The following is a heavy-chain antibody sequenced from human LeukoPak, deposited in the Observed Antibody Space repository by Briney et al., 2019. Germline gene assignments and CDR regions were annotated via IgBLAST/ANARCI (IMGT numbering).Heavy chain of an antibody. D-gene: IGHD5-18*01. Sequence: GASVKVSYKVSGYTLTELSMHWVRQAPGKGLEWMGGFDPEDGETIYAQKFQGRVTMTEDTSTDTAYMELSSLRSEDTAVYYCATAGDTANGGECFDYWGQGTLVTVSS. V-gene: IGHV1-24*01. CDR3: ATAGDTANGGECFDY. CDR2: FDPEDGET. CDR1: GYTLTELS. J-gene: IGHJ4*02.